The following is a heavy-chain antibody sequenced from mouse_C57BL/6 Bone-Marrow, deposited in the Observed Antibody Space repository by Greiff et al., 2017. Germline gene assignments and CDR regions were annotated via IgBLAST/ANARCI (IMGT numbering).Heavy chain of an antibody. Sequence: EVNVVESGGGLVQSGRSLRLSCATSGFTFSDFYMEWVRQAPGKGLEWIAASRNKANDYTTEYSASVKGRFIVSRDTSQSILYLQMNALRAEDTAIYYCARDAKSTMVTTWYFDVWGTGTTVTVSS. CDR2: SRNKANDYTT. CDR1: GFTFSDFY. D-gene: IGHD2-2*01. CDR3: ARDAKSTMVTTWYFDV. V-gene: IGHV7-1*01. J-gene: IGHJ1*03.